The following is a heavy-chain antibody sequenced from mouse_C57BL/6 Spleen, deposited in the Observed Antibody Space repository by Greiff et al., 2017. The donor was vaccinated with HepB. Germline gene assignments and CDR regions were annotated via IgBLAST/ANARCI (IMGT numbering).Heavy chain of an antibody. Sequence: QVQLQQPGAELVKPGASVKMSCKASGYTFTSYWITWVKQRPGQGLEWIGDIYPGSGSTNYNEKFKSKATLTVDTSSSTAYMQPSSLTSEDSAVYYCARGGRRDAMDYWGQGTSVTVSS. V-gene: IGHV1-55*01. D-gene: IGHD2-12*01. CDR1: GYTFTSYW. CDR2: IYPGSGST. J-gene: IGHJ4*01. CDR3: ARGGRRDAMDY.